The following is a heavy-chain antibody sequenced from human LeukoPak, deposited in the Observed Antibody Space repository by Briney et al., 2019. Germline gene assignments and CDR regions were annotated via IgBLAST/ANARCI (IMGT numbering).Heavy chain of an antibody. V-gene: IGHV3-20*04. CDR1: GFTFDDYG. D-gene: IGHD1-26*01. CDR3: ARLGVGATRDAFDI. J-gene: IGHJ3*02. Sequence: PGGSLRLSCAASGFTFDDYGMSWVRQAPGKGLEWVSGINWNGGSTGYADSVKGRFTISRDNAKNSLYLQMNSLRAEDTALYYCARLGVGATRDAFDIWSQGTMVTVSS. CDR2: INWNGGST.